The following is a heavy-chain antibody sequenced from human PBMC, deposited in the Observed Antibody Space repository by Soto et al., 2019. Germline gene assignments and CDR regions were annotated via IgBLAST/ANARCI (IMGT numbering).Heavy chain of an antibody. V-gene: IGHV3-23*01. J-gene: IGHJ4*02. Sequence: DVQLLESGGGLVQPGGSLRLSCVASRFTFSSYAMSWVRQAPGKGLEWVSAISGSGGSTYYADSVKGRFTISRDNSKNTLYLQMNSLRDEDTAVYYCAKDLIESSWFFDYWGQGTLVTVSS. D-gene: IGHD6-13*01. CDR1: RFTFSSYA. CDR2: ISGSGGST. CDR3: AKDLIESSWFFDY.